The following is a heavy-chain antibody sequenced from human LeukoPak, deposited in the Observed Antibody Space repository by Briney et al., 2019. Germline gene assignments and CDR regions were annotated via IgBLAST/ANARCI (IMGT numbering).Heavy chain of an antibody. CDR2: IRYDGSNK. J-gene: IGHJ4*02. V-gene: IGHV3-30*02. CDR1: GFTFSSYG. CDR3: AKDLAKGWELPGGNFDY. D-gene: IGHD1-26*01. Sequence: GGSLRLSCAASGFTFSSYGMHWVRQAPGKGLEWVAFIRYDGSNKYYADSVKGRFTISRDNSKSTLYLQMNSLRAEDTAVYYCAKDLAKGWELPGGNFDYWGQGTLVTVSS.